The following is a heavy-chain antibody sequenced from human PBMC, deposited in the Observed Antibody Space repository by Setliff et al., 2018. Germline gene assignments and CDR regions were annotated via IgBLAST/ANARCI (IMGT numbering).Heavy chain of an antibody. J-gene: IGHJ4*02. CDR1: GFSFSTFE. D-gene: IGHD5-12*01. V-gene: IGHV3-48*03. CDR2: ISSSNSGM. CDR3: ARGIGTLDISRYFDY. Sequence: GGSLRLSCAASGFSFSTFEMNWVRQAPGKGLEWVSYISSSNSGMYYADSVKGRFTISRDSAKNSVYLQMNSLRAEDTAVYYCARGIGTLDISRYFDYWGQGTLVTVSS.